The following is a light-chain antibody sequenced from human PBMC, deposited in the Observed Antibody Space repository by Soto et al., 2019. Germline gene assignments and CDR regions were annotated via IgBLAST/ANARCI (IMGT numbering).Light chain of an antibody. CDR2: EVS. V-gene: IGLV2-23*02. J-gene: IGLJ1*01. Sequence: QSALTQPASVSGSPGQSITISCTGTSSDVGSYNLVSWYQQHPGKAPKLMIYEVSKRPSGVSNRFSGSKSGNTASLTISGLQAEDEADDYCCWGVFGTGTKLIVL. CDR3: CWGV. CDR1: SSDVGSYNL.